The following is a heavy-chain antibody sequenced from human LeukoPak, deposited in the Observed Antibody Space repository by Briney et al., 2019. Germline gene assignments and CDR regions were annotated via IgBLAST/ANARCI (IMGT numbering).Heavy chain of an antibody. CDR1: GFTFSSYA. J-gene: IGHJ4*02. CDR3: ARAAAGL. CDR2: ISYDGSNK. V-gene: IGHV3-30-3*01. Sequence: GGSLRLSCAASGFTFSSYAMHWVRQAPGKGLEWVAVISYDGSNKYYADSVKGRFTIPRDNSKNTLYLQMNSLRAEDTAVYYCARAAAGLWGQGTLVTVSS. D-gene: IGHD6-13*01.